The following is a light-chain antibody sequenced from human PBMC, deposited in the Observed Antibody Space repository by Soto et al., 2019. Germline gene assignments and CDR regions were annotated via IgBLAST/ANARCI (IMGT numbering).Light chain of an antibody. V-gene: IGLV2-14*01. Sequence: ALTQPASVSGSPGQSITISCSGSGSDIGTYNFVSWYQHHPGRAPKLIISEVANRPSGVSDRFSGSKSGSLASLTISGLQADDEAVYYCSSYTNTGTLVVFGVGTKVTVL. J-gene: IGLJ3*02. CDR3: SSYTNTGTLVV. CDR2: EVA. CDR1: GSDIGTYNF.